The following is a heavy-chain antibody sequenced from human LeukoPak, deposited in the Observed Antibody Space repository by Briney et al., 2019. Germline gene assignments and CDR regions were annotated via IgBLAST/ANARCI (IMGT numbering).Heavy chain of an antibody. V-gene: IGHV4-59*01. D-gene: IGHD3-16*01. CDR3: ARDLGNAFDI. Sequence: SETLSLTCTVSGGSNSSYYWSWIRQPPGKGLEWIGYIYYSGSTNYNPSLKSRVTISVDTSKNQFSLKLSSVTAADTAVYYCARDLGNAFDIWGQGTMVTVSS. CDR2: IYYSGST. J-gene: IGHJ3*02. CDR1: GGSNSSYY.